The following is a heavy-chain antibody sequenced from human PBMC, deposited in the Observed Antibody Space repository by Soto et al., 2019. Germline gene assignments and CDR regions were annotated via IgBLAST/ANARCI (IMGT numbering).Heavy chain of an antibody. V-gene: IGHV1-18*04. CDR2: ISAYNGNT. J-gene: IGHJ6*02. CDR1: GYTFTSYG. D-gene: IGHD3-3*01. CDR3: ARVRRFLEWLLYGPSYYYYGMDV. Sequence: ASVKVSCKASGYTFTSYGISWVRQAPGQGLEWMGWISAYNGNTNYAQKLQGRVTMTTDTSTSTAYMELSSLRSDDTAVYYCARVRRFLEWLLYGPSYYYYGMDVWGQGTTVTVSS.